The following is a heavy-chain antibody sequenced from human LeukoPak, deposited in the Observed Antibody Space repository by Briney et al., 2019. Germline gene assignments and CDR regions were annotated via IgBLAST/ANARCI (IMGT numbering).Heavy chain of an antibody. V-gene: IGHV3-23*01. D-gene: IGHD3-22*01. CDR3: AKDPYYYETSGFLSGGYFDY. Sequence: PGGSLRLSCVASGFKFGGYVMGWVRQAPGKGLEWVSSISASGDTTYYTDSVKGRFTISRDNSRNTLYLHMNRLRADDTAVYYCAKDPYYYETSGFLSGGYFDYWGQGTLVTVSS. CDR1: GFKFGGYV. CDR2: ISASGDTT. J-gene: IGHJ4*02.